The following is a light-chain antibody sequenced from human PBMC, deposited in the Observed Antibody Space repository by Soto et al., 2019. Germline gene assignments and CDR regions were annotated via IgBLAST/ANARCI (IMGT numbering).Light chain of an antibody. J-gene: IGKJ4*01. CDR1: QSVSSSY. Sequence: EIVLTQSPGTLSVSPGERATLSCRANQSVSSSYVAWYQQKPGRAPRLLIYGASSRATGIPDRFSGSGSGTDFTLTISRLEPEDFAVYFCQQYSSSPLTFGGGTKVELE. CDR3: QQYSSSPLT. CDR2: GAS. V-gene: IGKV3-20*01.